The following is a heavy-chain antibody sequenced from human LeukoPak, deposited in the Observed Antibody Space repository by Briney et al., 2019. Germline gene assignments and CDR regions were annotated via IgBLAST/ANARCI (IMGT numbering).Heavy chain of an antibody. J-gene: IGHJ3*02. CDR1: GGSISGYY. D-gene: IGHD5-18*01. CDR2: IYYTGSI. V-gene: IGHV4-59*08. Sequence: SETLSLTCTVSGGSISGYYWSWIRQPPGKGLEWIGYIYYTGSINYNPSLKSRVTISVDTPKNQFSLNLTSVTAAETAVYYCARHSPTARGAFDIWDQGTMVTVSS. CDR3: ARHSPTARGAFDI.